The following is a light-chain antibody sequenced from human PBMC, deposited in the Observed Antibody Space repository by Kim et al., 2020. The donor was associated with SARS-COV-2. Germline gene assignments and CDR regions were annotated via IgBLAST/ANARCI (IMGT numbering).Light chain of an antibody. CDR2: WVS. V-gene: IGKV2-30*01. Sequence: PASISCTASQSRVSSNGNTYFSWFHEMPGQSPRRLIYWVSNRDSGVPDRVSGSGSGTDFTLKISRVEAEDVGVYYCLQHARWPWTFGQGTKVDIK. J-gene: IGKJ1*01. CDR3: LQHARWPWT. CDR1: QSRVSSNGNTY.